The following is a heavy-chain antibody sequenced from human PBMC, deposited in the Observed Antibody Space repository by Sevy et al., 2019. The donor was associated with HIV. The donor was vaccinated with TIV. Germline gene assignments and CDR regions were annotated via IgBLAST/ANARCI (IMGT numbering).Heavy chain of an antibody. Sequence: GGSLRLSCAASGFTFRSYGMHWVRQAPGKGLEWVAFIRYDGSTKDYADSVKGRFTISRDNSKNALYLQMNSLRGDDTSLYYCAKGLGMVQGALLSDDIWGQGTMVTVSS. CDR2: IRYDGSTK. V-gene: IGHV3-30*02. CDR1: GFTFRSYG. D-gene: IGHD3-10*01. CDR3: AKGLGMVQGALLSDDI. J-gene: IGHJ3*02.